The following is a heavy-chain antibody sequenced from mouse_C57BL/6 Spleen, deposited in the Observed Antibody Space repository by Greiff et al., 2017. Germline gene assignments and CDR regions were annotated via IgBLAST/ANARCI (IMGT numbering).Heavy chain of an antibody. J-gene: IGHJ3*01. CDR2: IYPSDSET. CDR1: GYTFTSYW. Sequence: QVQLKQPGAELVRPGSSVKLSCKASGYTFTSYWMDWVKQRPGQGLEWIGNIYPSDSETHYNQKFKDKATLTVDKSSSTAYMQLSSLTPEDSAVYYCARGYEGFAYWGQGTLVTVSA. D-gene: IGHD1-2*01. V-gene: IGHV1-61*01. CDR3: ARGYEGFAY.